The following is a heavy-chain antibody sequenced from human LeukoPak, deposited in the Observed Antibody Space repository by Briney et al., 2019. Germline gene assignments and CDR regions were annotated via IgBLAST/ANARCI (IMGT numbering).Heavy chain of an antibody. CDR1: GGSFSGYY. D-gene: IGHD2-2*03. V-gene: IGHV4-34*01. CDR3: ARGLDIVVVPAAALYFDY. CDR2: INHSGST. J-gene: IGHJ4*02. Sequence: SETLSLTCVVYGGSFSGYYWSWIRQPPGKGLEWIGEINHSGSTNCNPSLKSRVTISVDTSKNQFSLKLSSVTAADTAVYYCARGLDIVVVPAAALYFDYWGQGTLVTVSS.